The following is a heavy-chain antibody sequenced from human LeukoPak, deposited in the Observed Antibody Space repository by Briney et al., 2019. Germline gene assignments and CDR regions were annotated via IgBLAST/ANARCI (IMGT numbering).Heavy chain of an antibody. D-gene: IGHD2-15*01. V-gene: IGHV4-59*01. J-gene: IGHJ5*02. CDR3: ARGGSRIANWFDP. CDR1: GGSMSGSY. Sequence: SETLSLTCNVSGGSMSGSYWSWIRQPPGEGLEWIGYIYYTGSTNYNPSLKSRVTISVDTSKNQFSLKLTSMTAADTAVYYCARGGSRIANWFDPWGQGILVTVSS. CDR2: IYYTGST.